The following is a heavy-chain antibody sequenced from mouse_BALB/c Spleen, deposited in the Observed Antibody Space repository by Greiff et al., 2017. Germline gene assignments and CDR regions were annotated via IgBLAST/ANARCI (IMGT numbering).Heavy chain of an antibody. CDR1: GFSLTSYG. D-gene: IGHD2-14*01. V-gene: IGHV2-9*02. CDR2: IWAGGST. Sequence: VQLQQSGPGLVAPSQSLSITCTVSGFSLTSYGVHWVRQPPGKGLEWLGVIWAGGSTNYNSALMSRLSISKDNSKSQVFLKMNSLQTDDTAMYYCARDGEVRKGAMDYWGQGTSVTVSS. CDR3: ARDGEVRKGAMDY. J-gene: IGHJ4*01.